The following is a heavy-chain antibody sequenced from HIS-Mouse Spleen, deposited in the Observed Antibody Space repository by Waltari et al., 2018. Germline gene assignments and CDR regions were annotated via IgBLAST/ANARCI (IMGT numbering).Heavy chain of an antibody. D-gene: IGHD6-19*01. CDR1: GYSFTSYW. CDR2: IYPGDSDT. V-gene: IGHV5-51*01. Sequence: EVQLVQSGAEVKKPGESLKISCKGSGYSFTSYWIGWVRQMPGKGLEWMGIIYPGDSDTRSSPSFQGQVTISADKSISTAYLQWSSLKASDTAMYYCARRGAVAGSYWYFDLWGRGTLVTVSS. CDR3: ARRGAVAGSYWYFDL. J-gene: IGHJ2*01.